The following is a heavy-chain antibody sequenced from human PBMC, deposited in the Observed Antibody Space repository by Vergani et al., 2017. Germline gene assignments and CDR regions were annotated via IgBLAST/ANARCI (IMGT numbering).Heavy chain of an antibody. CDR3: ARSRSRRFGELLGHNWFDP. CDR1: GYTFTSYD. D-gene: IGHD3-10*01. CDR2: MNPNSGNT. J-gene: IGHJ5*02. Sequence: QVQLVQSGAEVKKPGASVKVSCKASGYTFTSYDINWVRQATGQGLEWMGWMNPNSGNTGYAQKFQGRVTMTRNTSISTAYMELSSLRSEDTAVYYCARSRSRRFGELLGHNWFDPWGQGHLVNVSS. V-gene: IGHV1-8*01.